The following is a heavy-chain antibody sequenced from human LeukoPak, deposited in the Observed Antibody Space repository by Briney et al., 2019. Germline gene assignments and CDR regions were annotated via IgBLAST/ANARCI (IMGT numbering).Heavy chain of an antibody. CDR1: GGSISSYY. V-gene: IGHV4-59*08. CDR2: IYYSGST. D-gene: IGHD6-6*01. Sequence: PSETLSLTCTVSGGSISSYYWSWVRQPPGKGLEWLGYIYYSGSTNYNPSLKSRVTISVDTSKNQFSLKLSSVTAADTAVYYCARGPGASSSAEYFQHWGQGTLVTVSS. CDR3: ARGPGASSSAEYFQH. J-gene: IGHJ1*01.